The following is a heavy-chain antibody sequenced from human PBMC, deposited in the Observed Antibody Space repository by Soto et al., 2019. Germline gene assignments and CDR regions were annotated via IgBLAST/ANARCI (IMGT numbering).Heavy chain of an antibody. CDR1: GFPFSDYG. J-gene: IGHJ4*02. CDR3: AKEGSPKVSRWDDY. CDR2: ISHEGGTQ. Sequence: QVQLAESGGGVVQPGGSLRLSCAASGFPFSDYGIDWIRQAPGKGLEWVAVISHEGGTQYYADSVRGRFTVSRDNSKKMVYLQMDSLRPEDTAVYFCAKEGSPKVSRWDDYWGQGTLVTVSS. D-gene: IGHD1-26*01. V-gene: IGHV3-30*18.